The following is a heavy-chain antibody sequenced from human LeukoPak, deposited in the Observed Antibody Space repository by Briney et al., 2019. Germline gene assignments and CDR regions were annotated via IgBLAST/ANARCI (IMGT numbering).Heavy chain of an antibody. Sequence: ASVKVSCKASGGTFSSYAISWVRQAPGQGLEWMGGIIPIFGTASYAQKFQGRVTITADESTSTAYMELSSLRSEDTAVYYCARDLVAGTHYYGMDVWGQGTTVTVSS. CDR1: GGTFSSYA. J-gene: IGHJ6*02. CDR2: IIPIFGTA. CDR3: ARDLVAGTHYYGMDV. V-gene: IGHV1-69*13. D-gene: IGHD6-19*01.